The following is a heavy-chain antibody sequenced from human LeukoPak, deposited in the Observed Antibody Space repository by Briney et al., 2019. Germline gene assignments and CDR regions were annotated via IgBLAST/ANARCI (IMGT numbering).Heavy chain of an antibody. J-gene: IGHJ4*02. CDR3: AKGTTYYDILTGYGYPYYFDY. D-gene: IGHD3-9*01. CDR2: ISVSGGST. V-gene: IGHV3-23*01. Sequence: PGGSLRLSCAASGLTFSSSAMTWVRQAPGKGLEWVSGISVSGGSTYYADSVKGRFTISRDNSKNTLYVQMNSLRAEDTATYYCAKGTTYYDILTGYGYPYYFDYWGQGTLVTVSS. CDR1: GLTFSSSA.